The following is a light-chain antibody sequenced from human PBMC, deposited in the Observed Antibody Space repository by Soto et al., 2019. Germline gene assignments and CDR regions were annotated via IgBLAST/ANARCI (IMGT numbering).Light chain of an antibody. V-gene: IGKV4-1*01. CDR3: HQRSNWPLT. J-gene: IGKJ4*01. CDR2: WAS. CDR1: QSVLYSSNNKDY. Sequence: DIVMTQSPDSLAVSLGERVTINCKSSQSVLYSSNNKDYLAWYQQRPGRPPKLLIYWASTRESGVPDRFSGSGSGTDFTLTISSLQAEDVAVYYCHQRSNWPLTFGGGTKLEIK.